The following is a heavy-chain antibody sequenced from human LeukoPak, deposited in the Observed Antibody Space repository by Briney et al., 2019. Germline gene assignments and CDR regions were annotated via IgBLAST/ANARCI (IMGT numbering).Heavy chain of an antibody. V-gene: IGHV3-74*01. CDR1: GFTFTDYW. D-gene: IGHD2-21*02. Sequence: GGSLRLSCAASGFTFTDYWMHWVRQAPGKGLMWVARIYGDGSTTSYADSVKGRFTISRDNAKNTLFLQMNRLRAEDTAVYFCASWAYCGRDCYSHGSYFDYWGQGSLVTVSS. J-gene: IGHJ4*02. CDR2: IYGDGSTT. CDR3: ASWAYCGRDCYSHGSYFDY.